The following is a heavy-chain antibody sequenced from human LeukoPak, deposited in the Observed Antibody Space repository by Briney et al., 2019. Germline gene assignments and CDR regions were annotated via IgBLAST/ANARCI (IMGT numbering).Heavy chain of an antibody. Sequence: SETLSLTCTVSGGSISNYYWGWIRQPPEKGLEWIGSIYYSGSTYYNSSLKSRVTISVDTSKNQFSLKLSSLTAADTAVYYCARAAYCGGDCYLFDYWGQGTLVTVFS. CDR2: IYYSGST. CDR3: ARAAYCGGDCYLFDY. J-gene: IGHJ4*02. V-gene: IGHV4-39*01. D-gene: IGHD2-21*02. CDR1: GGSISNYY.